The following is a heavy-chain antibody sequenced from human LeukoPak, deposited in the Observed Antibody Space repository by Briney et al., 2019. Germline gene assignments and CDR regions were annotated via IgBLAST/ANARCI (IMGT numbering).Heavy chain of an antibody. V-gene: IGHV1-46*01. Sequence: ASVKVSCKASGYTFTSYYMHWVRQAPGQGLEWMGIINPSGGSTSYAQKFKGRVTMTRDTSTSTVYMELSSLRSEDTAVYYCARRQTYYYDSSGYYLETWFDPWGQGTLVTVSS. CDR2: INPSGGST. CDR3: ARRQTYYYDSSGYYLETWFDP. J-gene: IGHJ5*02. D-gene: IGHD3-22*01. CDR1: GYTFTSYY.